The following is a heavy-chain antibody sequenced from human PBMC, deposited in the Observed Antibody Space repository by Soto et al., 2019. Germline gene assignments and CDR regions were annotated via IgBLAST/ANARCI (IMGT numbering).Heavy chain of an antibody. Sequence: QVHLVQSGAEVKKPGASVKVSCKASGYTFTSYGITWVRQAPGQGLEWMGWISAHNGNTDYAQKLQGRVIVTRDTSTSTAYMELRSLISDDTAVYYCERGRYGYYWGQGALVTVSS. CDR3: ERGRYGYY. D-gene: IGHD1-1*01. J-gene: IGHJ4*02. CDR2: ISAHNGNT. V-gene: IGHV1-18*01. CDR1: GYTFTSYG.